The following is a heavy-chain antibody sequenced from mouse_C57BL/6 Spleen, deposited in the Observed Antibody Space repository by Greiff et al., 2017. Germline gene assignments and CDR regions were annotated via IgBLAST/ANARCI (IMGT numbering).Heavy chain of an antibody. D-gene: IGHD1-1*01. CDR1: GYTFTSYW. Sequence: QVQLQQPGAELVRPGSSVKLSCKASGYTFTSYWMDWVKQRPGQGLEWIGNIYPSDSETHYNQKFKDKATLTVDKSSSTAYMQLSSLTSEDSAVYYCARDYGSHYFDYWGQGTTLTVSS. CDR2: IYPSDSET. CDR3: ARDYGSHYFDY. V-gene: IGHV1-61*01. J-gene: IGHJ2*01.